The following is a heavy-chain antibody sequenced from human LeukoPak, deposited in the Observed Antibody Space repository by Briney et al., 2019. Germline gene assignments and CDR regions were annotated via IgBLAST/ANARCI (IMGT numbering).Heavy chain of an antibody. CDR2: IYHSGST. V-gene: IGHV4-38-2*02. D-gene: IGHD2-8*01. CDR3: ATRGRYAHNWFDP. CDR1: GYSISSGYY. Sequence: SETLSLTCTVSGYSISSGYYWGWIRQPPGKGLECIGSIYHSGSTYYNPSLKGRVTISVDTSKNQFSLKLSSVTAADTAVYYCATRGRYAHNWFDPWGQGTLVTVSS. J-gene: IGHJ5*02.